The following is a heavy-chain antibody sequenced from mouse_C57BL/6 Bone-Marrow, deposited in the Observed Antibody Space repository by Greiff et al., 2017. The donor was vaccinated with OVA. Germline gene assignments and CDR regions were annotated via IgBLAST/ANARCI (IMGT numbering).Heavy chain of an antibody. CDR3: ARHDYSNYGWYFDV. D-gene: IGHD2-5*01. CDR2: ISNLAYSI. J-gene: IGHJ1*03. V-gene: IGHV5-15*01. Sequence: EVKVVESGGGLVQPGGSLKLSCAASGFTFSDYGMAWVRQAPRKGPEWVAFISNLAYSIYYADTVTGRFTISRENAKNTLYLEMSSLRSEDTAMYYCARHDYSNYGWYFDVWGTGTTVTVSS. CDR1: GFTFSDYG.